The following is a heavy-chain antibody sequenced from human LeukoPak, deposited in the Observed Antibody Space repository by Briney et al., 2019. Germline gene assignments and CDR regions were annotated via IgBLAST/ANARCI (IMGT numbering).Heavy chain of an antibody. Sequence: SETLSLTCTVSGDSISGYYWSWIRQPPGKGLEWIGYIYYSGSTNYNPSLKSRVTISVDTSKNQFSLKLSSVTAADTAVYYCARGYYYDSSGYYYASIWGQGTMVTVSS. CDR3: ARGYYYDSSGYYYASI. CDR1: GDSISGYY. J-gene: IGHJ3*02. CDR2: IYYSGST. V-gene: IGHV4-59*08. D-gene: IGHD3-22*01.